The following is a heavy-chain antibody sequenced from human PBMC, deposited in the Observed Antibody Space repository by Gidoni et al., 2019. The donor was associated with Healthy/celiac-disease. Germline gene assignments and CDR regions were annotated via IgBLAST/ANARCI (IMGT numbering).Heavy chain of an antibody. D-gene: IGHD7-27*01. CDR1: GYTFTNSG. CDR2: SSAYNGNT. J-gene: IGHJ6*02. CDR3: ARDQLGIGYYYYGMDV. V-gene: IGHV1-18*01. Sequence: QLVQSGAEVKKPGASVKVSCKASGYTFTNSGISWVRQATGQGLEWMGWSSAYNGNTNYAQKLQGRVTMTTDTSTSTAYMELRSLRSDDTAVYYCARDQLGIGYYYYGMDVWGQGTTVTVSS.